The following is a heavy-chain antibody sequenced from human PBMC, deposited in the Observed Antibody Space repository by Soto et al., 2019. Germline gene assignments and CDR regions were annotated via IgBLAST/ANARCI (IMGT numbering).Heavy chain of an antibody. J-gene: IGHJ5*02. V-gene: IGHV4-59*01. CDR1: GGSISSYY. Sequence: SETLSLTCTVSGGSISSYYWSWIRQPPGKGLEWIGYIYYSGSTNYNPSLKSRVTISVDTSKNQFSLKLSSVTAADTAVYYCARDLTDILTGYSGFDPWGQGTLVTVSS. CDR3: ARDLTDILTGYSGFDP. D-gene: IGHD3-9*01. CDR2: IYYSGST.